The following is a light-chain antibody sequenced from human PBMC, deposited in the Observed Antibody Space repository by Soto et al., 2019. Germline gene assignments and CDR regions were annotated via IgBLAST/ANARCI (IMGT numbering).Light chain of an antibody. CDR2: GAS. CDR1: QSVSSSY. J-gene: IGKJ2*01. V-gene: IGKV3-20*01. Sequence: EIVLTQSPGILSLSPGERATLSCRASQSVSSSYLAWYQQKPGQAPRLLIYGASSRATGLPDRFSGSGSGKDFTLSISRLEPEDFAVYYCQQYGTSPQTFGQGTKLEIK. CDR3: QQYGTSPQT.